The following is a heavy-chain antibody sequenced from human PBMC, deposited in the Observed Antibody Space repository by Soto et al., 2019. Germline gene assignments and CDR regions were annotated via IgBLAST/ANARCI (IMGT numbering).Heavy chain of an antibody. J-gene: IGHJ4*02. D-gene: IGHD5-12*01. CDR1: GFTFSDYY. CDR3: ARDHHRYSGYDYVDY. Sequence: GGSLRLSCAASGFTFSDYYMSWIRQAPGKGLEWVSYISSSSSYTNYAESVKGRFTISRDNAKNSLYLQMNSLRAEDTALYYCARDHHRYSGYDYVDYWGQGTLVTVSS. CDR2: ISSSSSYT. V-gene: IGHV3-11*05.